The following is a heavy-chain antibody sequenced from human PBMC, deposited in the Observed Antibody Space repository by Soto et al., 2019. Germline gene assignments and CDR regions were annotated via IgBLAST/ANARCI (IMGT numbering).Heavy chain of an antibody. V-gene: IGHV1-18*01. D-gene: IGHD3-3*01. CDR2: ISAYNGNT. Sequence: ASVKVSCKASGYTFTSYGISWVRQAPGQGLEWMGWISAYNGNTNYAQKLQGRVTMTTDTSTSTAYMELRSLRSDDTAVYYCARDVYYDFWSGPNLLDPCGQGTLVTVSS. J-gene: IGHJ5*02. CDR1: GYTFTSYG. CDR3: ARDVYYDFWSGPNLLDP.